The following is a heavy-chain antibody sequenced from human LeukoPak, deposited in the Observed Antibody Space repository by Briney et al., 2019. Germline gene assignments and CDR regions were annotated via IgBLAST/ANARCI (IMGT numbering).Heavy chain of an antibody. CDR2: IIPIFGTA. Sequence: SVKVSCKGSVGTFSSYDISCVRQAPGQGLEWMGGIIPIFGTANYAQKFQGRVTITADESTSTAYMELSSLRSEDTAVYYCATYYGSRKNPWGQGTLVTVSS. CDR3: ATYYGSRKNP. J-gene: IGHJ5*02. V-gene: IGHV1-69*13. D-gene: IGHD3-10*01. CDR1: VGTFSSYD.